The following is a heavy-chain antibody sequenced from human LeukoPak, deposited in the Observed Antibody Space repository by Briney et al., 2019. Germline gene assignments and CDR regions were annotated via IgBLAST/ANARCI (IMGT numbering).Heavy chain of an antibody. CDR2: ISSSSSYI. J-gene: IGHJ4*02. V-gene: IGHV3-21*01. D-gene: IGHD3-22*01. CDR1: GFTFSSYS. CDR3: ARGLVYYYDSSGYYPTIGY. Sequence: GGSLRLSCAASGFTFSSYSMNWVRQASGKGLEWVSSISSSSSYIYYADSVKGRFTISRDNAKNSLYLQMNSLRAEDTAVYYCARGLVYYYDSSGYYPTIGYWGQGTLVTVSS.